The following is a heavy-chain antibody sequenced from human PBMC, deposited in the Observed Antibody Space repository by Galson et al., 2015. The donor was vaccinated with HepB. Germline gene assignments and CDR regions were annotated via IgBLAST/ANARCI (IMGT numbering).Heavy chain of an antibody. CDR1: GYTFTDYY. J-gene: IGHJ5*02. D-gene: IGHD2-2*01. Sequence: VKVSCKVSGYTFTDYYMHWVQQAPGKGLEWMGLVDPEDGETIYAEKFQGRVTITADTSTDTAYMELNSLRAEDTAVYYCARDGVKGPYCSSTNCYGKGPQLVFWFDPWGQGTLVTVSS. V-gene: IGHV1-69-2*01. CDR2: VDPEDGET. CDR3: ARDGVKGPYCSSTNCYGKGPQLVFWFDP.